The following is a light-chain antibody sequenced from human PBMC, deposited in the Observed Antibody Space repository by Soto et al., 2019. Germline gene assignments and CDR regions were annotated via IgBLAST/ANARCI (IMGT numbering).Light chain of an antibody. J-gene: IGKJ4*01. CDR3: QHYNSWPLT. V-gene: IGKV3D-15*01. CDR2: LTS. CDR1: QALNTR. Sequence: EIVLTQSPATLSAFPGDRVTLSCRASQALNTRLAWYQHKPGQAPRLLIYLTSNRAAGVPARFSAWGSETDFTLTISSLQSEDFAVYYCQHYNSWPLTFGGGTKVEIK.